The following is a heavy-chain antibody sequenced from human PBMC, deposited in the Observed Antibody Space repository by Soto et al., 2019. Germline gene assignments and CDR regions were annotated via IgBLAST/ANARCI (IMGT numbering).Heavy chain of an antibody. Sequence: GGSLRLSCAASGFTFSDYPMSWVRQAPGKGLEWVSLIRDSGGNTDYGDFVQGRFTISRDISKNTLYLQMNSLRAEDTGVYYCVRAMWSNCYFDFWGQGTPVTVSS. CDR2: IRDSGGNT. D-gene: IGHD4-4*01. CDR3: VRAMWSNCYFDF. CDR1: GFTFSDYP. J-gene: IGHJ4*02. V-gene: IGHV3-23*01.